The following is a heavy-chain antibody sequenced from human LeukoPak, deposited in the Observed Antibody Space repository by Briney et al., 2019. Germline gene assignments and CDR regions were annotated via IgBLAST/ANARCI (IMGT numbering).Heavy chain of an antibody. CDR3: ARDLAGNDWGYCY. CDR1: GFTFSSYS. Sequence: GGSLRLSCAASGFTFSSYSMNWVRQAPGKGLEWVSSISSSSSYIYYADSVKGRFTISRDNAKNSLYLQMNSLRAEDTAVYYCARDLAGNDWGYCYWGQGTLVTVSS. D-gene: IGHD1-1*01. CDR2: ISSSSSYI. J-gene: IGHJ4*02. V-gene: IGHV3-21*04.